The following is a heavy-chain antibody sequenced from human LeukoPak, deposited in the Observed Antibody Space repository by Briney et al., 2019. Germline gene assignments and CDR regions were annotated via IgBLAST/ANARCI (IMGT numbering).Heavy chain of an antibody. J-gene: IGHJ3*02. CDR2: INAGNGNT. D-gene: IGHD3-22*01. CDR3: ARGSYYDSSGYYDALGRKYDAFDI. Sequence: ASVKVSCKASGYTFTSYYMHWVRQAPGQRLEWMGWINAGNGNTKYSQKFQGRVTITRDTSASTAYMELSSLRSEDTAVYYCARGSYYDSSGYYDALGRKYDAFDIWGQGTMVTVSS. V-gene: IGHV1-3*01. CDR1: GYTFTSYY.